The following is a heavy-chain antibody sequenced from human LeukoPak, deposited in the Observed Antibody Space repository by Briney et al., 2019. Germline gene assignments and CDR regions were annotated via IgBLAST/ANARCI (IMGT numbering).Heavy chain of an antibody. CDR2: IIPIFGIA. Sequence: ASVKVSCKASGGTFSSYAISWVRQAPGQGLEWRGRIIPIFGIANCAQKFQGRVTITADKSTSTAYMELTSLRSEDTAVYYCASLSSPGYSGYATGGGHFDYWGQGTLVTVSS. CDR1: GGTFSSYA. J-gene: IGHJ4*02. V-gene: IGHV1-69*04. CDR3: ASLSSPGYSGYATGGGHFDY. D-gene: IGHD5-12*01.